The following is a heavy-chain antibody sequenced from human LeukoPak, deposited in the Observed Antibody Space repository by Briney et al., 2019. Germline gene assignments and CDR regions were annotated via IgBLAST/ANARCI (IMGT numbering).Heavy chain of an antibody. CDR2: ISSSSSYI. CDR3: ARDRYNWNFDH. CDR1: GSTFSSYA. D-gene: IGHD1-20*01. Sequence: AGGSLRLSCAASGSTFSSYAMSWVRQAPGKGLEWVSSISSSSSYIYYADSVKGRFTISRDNAKNSLYLQMNSLRAEDTAVYYCARDRYNWNFDHWGQGTLVTVSS. J-gene: IGHJ4*02. V-gene: IGHV3-21*01.